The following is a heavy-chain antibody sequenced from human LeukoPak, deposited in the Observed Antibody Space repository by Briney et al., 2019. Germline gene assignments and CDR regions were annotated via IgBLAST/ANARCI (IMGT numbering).Heavy chain of an antibody. D-gene: IGHD2-8*01. V-gene: IGHV2-5*01. Sequence: SGPTLVKPTQTLTLTCTFSGFSLSTSGVGVGWIRQPPGKALEWLALIYWNDDKRYSPSLKSRLTITKDTSKNQVVLTMTNMDPVDTATYYCAHQFLMTDFDYWGQGTLSPSPQ. CDR2: IYWNDDK. J-gene: IGHJ4*02. CDR3: AHQFLMTDFDY. CDR1: GFSLSTSGVG.